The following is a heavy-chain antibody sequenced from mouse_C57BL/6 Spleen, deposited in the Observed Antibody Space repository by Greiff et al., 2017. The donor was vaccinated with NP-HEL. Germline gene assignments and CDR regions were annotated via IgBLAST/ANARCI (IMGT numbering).Heavy chain of an antibody. Sequence: EVQLQESGPGLVKPSQSLSLTCSVTGYSITSGYYWNWIRQFPGNKLEWMGYISYDGSNNYNPSLKNRISITRDTSKNQFFLKLNSVTTEDTATYYCASEFITSSYFDYWGQGTTLTVSS. CDR1: GYSITSGYY. J-gene: IGHJ2*01. CDR3: ASEFITSSYFDY. V-gene: IGHV3-6*01. D-gene: IGHD1-1*01. CDR2: ISYDGSN.